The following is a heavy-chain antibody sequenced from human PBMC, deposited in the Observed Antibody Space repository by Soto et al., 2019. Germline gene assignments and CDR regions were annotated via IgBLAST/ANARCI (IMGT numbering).Heavy chain of an antibody. D-gene: IGHD6-13*01. CDR1: GYTFTGYY. J-gene: IGHJ6*02. CDR3: ARDWVAAAGTLSYYYYGMDV. Sequence: ASVKVSCKASGYTFTGYYMHWVRQAPGQGLEWMGWINPNSGGTNYAQKFQGWVTMTRDTSISTAYMELSRLRSDDTAVYYYARDWVAAAGTLSYYYYGMDVWGQGTTVTVSS. V-gene: IGHV1-2*04. CDR2: INPNSGGT.